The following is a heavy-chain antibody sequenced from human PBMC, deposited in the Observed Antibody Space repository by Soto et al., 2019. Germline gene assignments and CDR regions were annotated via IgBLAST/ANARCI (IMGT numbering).Heavy chain of an antibody. Sequence: QVQLQESGPGLVKPSQTLSLTCTVSGGSISSGDYYWSWIRQPPGKGLEWIGYIYYSGSTYYNPSLKSRFTTTVDTSKNQFSLKLSSVTAADTAVYYCARVVRRTGWFDPWGQGTLVTVSS. CDR3: ARVVRRTGWFDP. V-gene: IGHV4-30-4*01. J-gene: IGHJ5*02. CDR2: IYYSGST. CDR1: GGSISSGDYY.